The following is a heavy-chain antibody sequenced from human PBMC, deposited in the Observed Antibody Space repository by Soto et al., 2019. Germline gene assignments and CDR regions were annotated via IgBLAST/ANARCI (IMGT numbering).Heavy chain of an antibody. V-gene: IGHV3-74*01. D-gene: IGHD2-21*01. CDR2: INRDGSEA. CDR1: GFSFSCYR. CDR3: AKGPHIAATDG. Sequence: PGGSLRLSCAASGFSFSCYRMHWVRHAPGQGLVWVSRINRDGSEANYADSVKGRFTISRDNAKDMLYLQLNSLRAADTAVYYCAKGPHIAATDGWGQGTRVTVSS. J-gene: IGHJ4*03.